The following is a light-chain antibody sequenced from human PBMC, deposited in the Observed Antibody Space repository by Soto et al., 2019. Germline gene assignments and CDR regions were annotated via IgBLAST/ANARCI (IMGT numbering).Light chain of an antibody. Sequence: QSALTQPASVSGSPGQSITISCTGTSSDVGTYNFVSWYQQYPGKAPKVMIYEGSKRPSGVSNRFSGSKSGNTASLTISGLQAEDEADYYCCSYTRSITYYVFGTGPKLTVL. CDR1: SSDVGTYNF. CDR2: EGS. V-gene: IGLV2-23*01. CDR3: CSYTRSITYYV. J-gene: IGLJ1*01.